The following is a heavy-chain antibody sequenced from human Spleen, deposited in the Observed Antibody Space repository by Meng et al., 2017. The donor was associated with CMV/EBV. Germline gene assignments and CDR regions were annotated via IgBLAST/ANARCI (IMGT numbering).Heavy chain of an antibody. CDR3: AKPRYCSSTRCYNDY. D-gene: IGHD2-2*02. CDR1: GFTFSSYA. Sequence: GESLKISCAASGFTFSSYAMSWVRQAPGKGLEWVSVIYSGGSSTYYADSVKGRFTISRDDSKNTLYLQMNSLRAEDTAVYYCAKPRYCSSTRCYNDYWGQGTLVTVSS. V-gene: IGHV3-23*03. CDR2: IYSGGSST. J-gene: IGHJ4*02.